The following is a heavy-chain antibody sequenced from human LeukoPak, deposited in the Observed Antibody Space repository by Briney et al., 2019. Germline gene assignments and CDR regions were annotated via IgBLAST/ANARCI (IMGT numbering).Heavy chain of an antibody. D-gene: IGHD1-7*01. Sequence: SETLSLTCTVSSDSIGNYYWTWIRQSPGKRLEWLGYYSSTGDSEYNPSLKSRVTMSVDMSKNQFSLKLTSVTAADTAVYFCARGYHWTYGWFDPWGQGTLVTVSS. CDR3: ARGYHWTYGWFDP. CDR2: YSSTGDS. CDR1: SDSIGNYY. J-gene: IGHJ5*02. V-gene: IGHV4-59*01.